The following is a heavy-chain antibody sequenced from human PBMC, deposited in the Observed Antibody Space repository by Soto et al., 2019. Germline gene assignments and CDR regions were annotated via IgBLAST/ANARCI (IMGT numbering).Heavy chain of an antibody. CDR1: GYTFTSYY. J-gene: IGHJ6*02. CDR2: INPSGGST. Sequence: ASVKVSCKASGYTFTSYYMHWVRQAPGQGLEWMGIINPSGGSTSYAQKFQGRVTMTRDTSTSTVYMELSSLRSEDTAVYYCARDGYCSSTSCHSTYYYYGMDVWGQGTTVTVSS. V-gene: IGHV1-46*01. D-gene: IGHD2-2*01. CDR3: ARDGYCSSTSCHSTYYYYGMDV.